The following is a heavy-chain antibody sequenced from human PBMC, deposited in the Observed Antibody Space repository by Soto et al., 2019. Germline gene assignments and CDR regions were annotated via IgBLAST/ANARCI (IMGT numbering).Heavy chain of an antibody. J-gene: IGHJ5*02. V-gene: IGHV1-18*04. CDR3: AREKRVVVKADTYNWFDT. D-gene: IGHD2-2*01. CDR1: GYTFTGYY. CDR2: ISAYNGNT. Sequence: ASVKVSCKASGYTFTGYYMHWVRQAPGQGLEWMGWISAYNGNTNYAQKLQGRVTMTTDTSTSTAYMELRSLRSDDTAVYYCAREKRVVVKADTYNWFDTWGQGTLVTVSS.